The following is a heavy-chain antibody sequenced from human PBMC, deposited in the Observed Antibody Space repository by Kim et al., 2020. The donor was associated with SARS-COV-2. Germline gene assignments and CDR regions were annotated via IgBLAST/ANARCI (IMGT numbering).Heavy chain of an antibody. J-gene: IGHJ3*02. Sequence: YADSVKGRFTISRDNSKNTLYLQMSSLRAEDTAVYYCVKGRYSGWDAFDIWGQGTMVTVSS. D-gene: IGHD5-12*01. V-gene: IGHV3-64D*09. CDR3: VKGRYSGWDAFDI.